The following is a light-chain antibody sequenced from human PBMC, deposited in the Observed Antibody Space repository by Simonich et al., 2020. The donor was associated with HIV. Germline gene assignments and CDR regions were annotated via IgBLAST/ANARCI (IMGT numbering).Light chain of an antibody. Sequence: DIQMTPSPSSLSASVGDRVTITCRASQSLSSYLNWYQQKPGKAPKLLIYAASSLQSGVPSRFSGSGSGTDFTLTISSLQPEDFATYYCQQSYSTPCTFGPGTKVDIK. V-gene: IGKV1-39*01. CDR2: AAS. CDR1: QSLSSY. CDR3: QQSYSTPCT. J-gene: IGKJ3*01.